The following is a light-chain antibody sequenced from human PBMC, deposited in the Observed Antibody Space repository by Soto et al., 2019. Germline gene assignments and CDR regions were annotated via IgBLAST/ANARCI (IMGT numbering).Light chain of an antibody. CDR1: QHVSSN. J-gene: IGKJ2*01. V-gene: IGKV3-15*01. CDR3: QQYNNWPYT. CDR2: RAS. Sequence: EIVMTQSPATLSVSPGGSATLSCRASQHVSSNFAWYRQKPRQAPTLLIYRASTRATGIPARFSGSGSGTEFTLTISSLQSEDFAVYYCQQYNNWPYTFGQGTKLEIK.